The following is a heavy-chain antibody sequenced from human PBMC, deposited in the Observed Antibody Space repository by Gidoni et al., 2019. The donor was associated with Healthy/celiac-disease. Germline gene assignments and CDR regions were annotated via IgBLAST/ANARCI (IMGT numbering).Heavy chain of an antibody. Sequence: QVQLVESGGGVVQPGRSLRLSCAASGFTFSSYGMPWVRQAPGKGLEWVAVISYDGSNKYYADSVKGRFTISRDNSKNTLYLQMNSLRTEDTAVYYCAKEFGDSSGYYPYYYYGMDVWGQGTTVTVSS. CDR2: ISYDGSNK. D-gene: IGHD3-22*01. V-gene: IGHV3-30*18. CDR3: AKEFGDSSGYYPYYYYGMDV. CDR1: GFTFSSYG. J-gene: IGHJ6*02.